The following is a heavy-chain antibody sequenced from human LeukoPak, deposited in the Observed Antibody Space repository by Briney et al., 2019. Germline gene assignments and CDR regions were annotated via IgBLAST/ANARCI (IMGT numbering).Heavy chain of an antibody. CDR1: RYTLTELS. J-gene: IGHJ4*02. CDR2: FDPEDGET. D-gene: IGHD3-10*01. V-gene: IGHV1-24*01. CDR3: ATARVLLWFGELSPIRRSPFDY. Sequence: ASVKVSCKVSRYTLTELSMHWVRQAPGKGLEWMGGFDPEDGETIYAQKFQGRVTMTEDTSTDTAYMELSSLRSEDTAVYYCATARVLLWFGELSPIRRSPFDYWGQGTLVTVSS.